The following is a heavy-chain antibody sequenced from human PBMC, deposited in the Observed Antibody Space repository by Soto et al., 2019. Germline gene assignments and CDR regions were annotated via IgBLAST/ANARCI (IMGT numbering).Heavy chain of an antibody. CDR1: GFTVSSNY. D-gene: IGHD4-4*01. J-gene: IGHJ6*02. V-gene: IGHV3-53*01. CDR3: ARAWTTVTSMDGMDV. CDR2: IYSGGST. Sequence: GGSLRLSCAAFGFTVSSNYMSWVRQAPGKGLEWVSVIYSGGSTYYADSVKGRFTISRENAKNSLYLQMNSLRAGDTAVYYCARAWTTVTSMDGMDVWGQGTTVTVSS.